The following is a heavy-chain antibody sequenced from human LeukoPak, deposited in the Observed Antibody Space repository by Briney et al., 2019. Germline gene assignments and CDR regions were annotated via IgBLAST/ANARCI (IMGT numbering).Heavy chain of an antibody. CDR3: AKDVRVGEYYGSGTYFDC. D-gene: IGHD3-10*01. V-gene: IGHV3-23*01. CDR2: ISGSGSST. Sequence: AGGSLRLSCAASEFTFSNYAISWVRQAPGKGLKWVSLISGSGSSTYYADSVKGQFTISRDNSKNTLYLQMDSLRAEDTAVYYCAKDVRVGEYYGSGTYFDCWGQGTLVTVSS. J-gene: IGHJ4*02. CDR1: EFTFSNYA.